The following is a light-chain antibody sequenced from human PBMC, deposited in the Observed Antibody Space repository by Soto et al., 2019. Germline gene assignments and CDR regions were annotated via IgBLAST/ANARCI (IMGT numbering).Light chain of an antibody. J-gene: IGKJ4*01. CDR1: QTIGSW. CDR3: QQYNSYPLT. Sequence: DIQMTQSPSTLSASVGHRVTVTCRASQTIGSWLAWYQQKPGRAPKLLIYDASSLESGVPSRFSGSGSGTEFTLTISSLQPDDFATYYCQQYNSYPLTFGGGTKVDIK. V-gene: IGKV1-5*01. CDR2: DAS.